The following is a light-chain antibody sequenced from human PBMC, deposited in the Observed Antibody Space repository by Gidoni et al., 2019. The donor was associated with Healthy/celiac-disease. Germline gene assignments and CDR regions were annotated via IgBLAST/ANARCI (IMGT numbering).Light chain of an antibody. J-gene: IGLJ3*02. CDR2: NTD. Sequence: QTVVPQEPSFSVSPGRPVTLTCGVSSGSVSTNSCPRWYHQTPGQAPRPLIYNTDTPPSGVPDRFSGSILGNKAALTITGAQADDESDYYCVLFMGSGYWAFGGGTKLTV. V-gene: IGLV8-61*01. CDR1: SGSVSTNSC. CDR3: VLFMGSGYWA.